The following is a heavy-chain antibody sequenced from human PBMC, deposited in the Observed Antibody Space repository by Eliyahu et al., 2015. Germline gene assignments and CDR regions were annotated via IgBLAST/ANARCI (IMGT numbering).Heavy chain of an antibody. Sequence: EVQLVESGGGLVQPGGSLRRXCVASGFTVXXYGWPXVRQAPGKGLVWVSHIHSDGTTTTYADSVKGRFTISRDNAKNTLYLQMSSLRAEDTAVYYCARDIGDGYNLVGNRFDPWGQGTLVTVSS. CDR2: IHSDGTTT. CDR3: ARDIGDGYNLVGNRFDP. J-gene: IGHJ5*02. D-gene: IGHD5-24*01. V-gene: IGHV3-74*01. CDR1: GFTVXXYG.